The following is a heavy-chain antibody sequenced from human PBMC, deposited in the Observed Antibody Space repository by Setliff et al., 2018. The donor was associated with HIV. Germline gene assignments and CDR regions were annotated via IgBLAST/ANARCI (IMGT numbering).Heavy chain of an antibody. CDR2: VSPYNGHT. D-gene: IGHD5-12*01. CDR1: GYTFTNFG. Sequence: ASVKVSCKASGYTFTNFGVGWVRQAPGQGLEWMGWVSPYNGHTKYAQRFQGRVTMSTDTSTSTIYMELRSLRSDDTAVYYCARDHWLQSPHDAFDIWGQGTMVTVSS. V-gene: IGHV1-18*01. CDR3: ARDHWLQSPHDAFDI. J-gene: IGHJ3*02.